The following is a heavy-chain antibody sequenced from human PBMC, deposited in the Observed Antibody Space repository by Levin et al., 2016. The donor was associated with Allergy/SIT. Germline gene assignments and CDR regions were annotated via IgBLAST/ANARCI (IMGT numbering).Heavy chain of an antibody. CDR1: GGSFSGYY. V-gene: IGHV4-34*01. CDR2: INHSGST. J-gene: IGHJ3*02. D-gene: IGHD1-7*01. Sequence: SQTLSLTCAVYGGSFSGYYWSWIRQPPGKGLEWIGEINHSGSTNYNPSLKSRVTISVDTSKNQFSLKLSSVTAADTAVYYCARGFNQRNYRAFDIWGQGTMVTVSS. CDR3: ARGFNQRNYRAFDI.